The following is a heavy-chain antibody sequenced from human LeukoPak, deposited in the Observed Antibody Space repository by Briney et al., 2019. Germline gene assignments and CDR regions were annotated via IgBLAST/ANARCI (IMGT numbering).Heavy chain of an antibody. V-gene: IGHV3-48*03. CDR2: ISGSADTA. CDR1: GITVSSNY. Sequence: PGGSLRLSCAASGITVSSNYMNWVRQAPGKGLEWISYISGSADTAYYADSVKGRFTMSRDNARNSLYLQMNSLGAEDTAVYYCARDEVFDVDTRRRSLIDYWGQGTLVTVSS. CDR3: ARDEVFDVDTRRRSLIDY. D-gene: IGHD5-18*01. J-gene: IGHJ4*02.